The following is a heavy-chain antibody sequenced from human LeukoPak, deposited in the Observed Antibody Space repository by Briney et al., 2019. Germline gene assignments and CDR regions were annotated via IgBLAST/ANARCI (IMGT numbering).Heavy chain of an antibody. J-gene: IGHJ4*02. CDR2: IHNSGST. V-gene: IGHV4-39*07. Sequence: PSETLSLTCIVSGFSISTSDNYWGWIRQPPGKGLEWIGSIHNSGSTYYNPSLKTRVTMSIDKSTNHFFLKLSSVTAADTAVYYCARDVRDSSGNYLRIFDYWGQGNLVTVSS. CDR3: ARDVRDSSGNYLRIFDY. D-gene: IGHD3-22*01. CDR1: GFSISTSDNY.